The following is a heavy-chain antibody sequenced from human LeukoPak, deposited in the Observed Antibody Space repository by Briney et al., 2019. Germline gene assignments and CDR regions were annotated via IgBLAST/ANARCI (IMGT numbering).Heavy chain of an antibody. CDR2: ISSSSSYI. Sequence: GGSLRLSCAASGFTFSSYNMNWVRQAPGKGLEWVSSISSSSSYIYYADSMKGRFTISRDNAKNSLYLQMNSLRAEDTAVYYCARDRIRYCSGGSCYSSLAYDIWGQGTMVTVSS. J-gene: IGHJ3*02. D-gene: IGHD2-15*01. V-gene: IGHV3-21*01. CDR1: GFTFSSYN. CDR3: ARDRIRYCSGGSCYSSLAYDI.